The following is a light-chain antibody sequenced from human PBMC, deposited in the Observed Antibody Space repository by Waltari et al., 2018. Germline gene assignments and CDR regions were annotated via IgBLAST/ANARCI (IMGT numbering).Light chain of an antibody. V-gene: IGKV3-11*01. CDR2: DAS. Sequence: EIVLTQSPATLSLSLGERATLSCRASQIVSSYLAWYQQKPRQAPRLLIYDASNRATGIPARFSGSGSETDFSLTISSLEPEDFAVYYCQQRSNWITFGQGTRLEIK. CDR1: QIVSSY. CDR3: QQRSNWIT. J-gene: IGKJ5*01.